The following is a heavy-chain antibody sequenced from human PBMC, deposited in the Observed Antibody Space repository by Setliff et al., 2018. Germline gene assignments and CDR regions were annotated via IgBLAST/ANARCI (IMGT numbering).Heavy chain of an antibody. CDR1: GLIFSNSW. Sequence: PGGSLRLSCVASGLIFSNSWMSWVRQAPGKGLEWVTNINKDGSERNYVDSVKGRFTISRDNAKNSVYLQMNSLRAEDTAVYFCAKDAKTDSGWPYWYFDLWGRGTLVTVSS. D-gene: IGHD6-19*01. J-gene: IGHJ2*01. CDR2: INKDGSER. CDR3: AKDAKTDSGWPYWYFDL. V-gene: IGHV3-7*03.